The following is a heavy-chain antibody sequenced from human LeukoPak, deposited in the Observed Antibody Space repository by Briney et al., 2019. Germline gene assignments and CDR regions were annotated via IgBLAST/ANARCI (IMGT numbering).Heavy chain of an antibody. V-gene: IGHV1-46*01. CDR2: INPSGGST. Sequence: AASVKVSCKASGYTFTSYYMHWVRQAPGQGLEWMGIINPSGGSTSYAQKFQGRVTMTRDMSTSTVYMELSSLRAEDTDVYYCARRHPIAAAGVYYYYYYMDVWGKGTTVTVSS. CDR1: GYTFTSYY. D-gene: IGHD6-13*01. J-gene: IGHJ6*03. CDR3: ARRHPIAAAGVYYYYYYMDV.